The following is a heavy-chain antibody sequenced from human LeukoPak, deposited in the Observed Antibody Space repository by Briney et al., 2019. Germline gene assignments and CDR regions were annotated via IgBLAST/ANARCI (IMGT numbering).Heavy chain of an antibody. Sequence: GGSLRLSCAASGFTVSSNYMSWVRQAPGKGLEWVSVIYSGGSTYYADSVKGRFTISRDNSKNTLYLQMNSLRAEDTAVYYCARDLRSGRSWYEYWGQGTLVTVSS. J-gene: IGHJ4*02. D-gene: IGHD6-13*01. CDR1: GFTVSSNY. CDR2: IYSGGST. CDR3: ARDLRSGRSWYEY. V-gene: IGHV3-53*01.